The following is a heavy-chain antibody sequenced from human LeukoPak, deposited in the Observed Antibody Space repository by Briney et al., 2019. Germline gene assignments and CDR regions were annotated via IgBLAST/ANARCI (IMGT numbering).Heavy chain of an antibody. J-gene: IGHJ5*02. V-gene: IGHV1-18*01. CDR2: ISAYNGNT. CDR1: GYTFTSYG. CDR3: ARESALIVVVPAAIPNNWFDP. Sequence: ASVKVSCKASGYTFTSYGISWARQAPGQGLEWMGWISAYNGNTNYAQKLQGRVTMTTDTSTSTAYMELRSLRSDDPTVYYCARESALIVVVPAAIPNNWFDPWGQGTLVTVSS. D-gene: IGHD2-2*01.